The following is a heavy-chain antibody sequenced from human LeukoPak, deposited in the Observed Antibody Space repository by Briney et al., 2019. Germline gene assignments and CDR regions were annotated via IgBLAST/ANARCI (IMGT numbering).Heavy chain of an antibody. V-gene: IGHV3-7*03. CDR2: IKEDGTET. CDR3: AKEGGSIQTY. Sequence: GGSLSLSCAASGYPLSHYAISWVRQAPGKGLEWVANIKEDGTETHYVDSVKGRFTISREHAKNSLYLQMNSLRVEDTAVYYCAKEGGSIQTYWGQGTLVTVSS. CDR1: GYPLSHYA. J-gene: IGHJ4*02. D-gene: IGHD6-6*01.